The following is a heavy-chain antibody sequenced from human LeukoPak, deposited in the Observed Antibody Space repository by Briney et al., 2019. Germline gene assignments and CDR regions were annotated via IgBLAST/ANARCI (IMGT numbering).Heavy chain of an antibody. D-gene: IGHD7-27*01. J-gene: IGHJ5*01. CDR2: ISGDKGPT. Sequence: ASVKVSCKASGYPFANFAISWVRQARGQGLEWVGWISGDKGPTYYAPKLQGRVTLTTDTSTSTAYMELTNLRSDDTAVYYCARPYTLGWFDSWGQGTLVTVSS. CDR1: GYPFANFA. V-gene: IGHV1-18*01. CDR3: ARPYTLGWFDS.